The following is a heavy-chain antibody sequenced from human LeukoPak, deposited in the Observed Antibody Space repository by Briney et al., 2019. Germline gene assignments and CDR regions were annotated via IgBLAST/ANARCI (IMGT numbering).Heavy chain of an antibody. V-gene: IGHV3-48*01. CDR1: GFTFSSYA. D-gene: IGHD3-22*01. J-gene: IGHJ3*02. CDR2: ISSSSSTI. Sequence: GRSLRLSCAASGFTFSSYAMHWVRQAPGKGLEWVSYISSSSSTIYYADSVKGRFTISRDNAKNSLYLQMNSLRAEDTAVYYCARDRVETYYDSSGWSAFDIWGQGTMVTVSS. CDR3: ARDRVETYYDSSGWSAFDI.